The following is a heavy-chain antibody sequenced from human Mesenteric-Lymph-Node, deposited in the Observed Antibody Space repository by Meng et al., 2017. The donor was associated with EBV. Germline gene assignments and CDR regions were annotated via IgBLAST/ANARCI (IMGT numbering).Heavy chain of an antibody. D-gene: IGHD1-26*01. CDR3: ARQGPSGRTFDY. J-gene: IGHJ4*02. Sequence: LQESGQGLGKPSGPLSLTCTVSGGSISSSSYYWGWIRQPPGKGLEWIGTYYNSGSTHYNPSLKSRVTISVDTANNQFSLRLISVTAADTAAYYCARQGPSGRTFDYWGQGTLVIVSS. V-gene: IGHV4-39*01. CDR1: GGSISSSSYY. CDR2: YYNSGST.